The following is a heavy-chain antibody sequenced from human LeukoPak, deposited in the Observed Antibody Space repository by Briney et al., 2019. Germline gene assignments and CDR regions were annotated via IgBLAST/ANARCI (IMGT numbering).Heavy chain of an antibody. J-gene: IGHJ5*02. D-gene: IGHD2-2*01. V-gene: IGHV1-2*02. CDR2: INPNSGGT. Sequence: ASVNVSCRASGYTFTGYYMHWVRQAPGQGLEWVGWINPNSGGTNYAQKFQGRVTMTRDTSISTAYMELSRLRSDDTAVYYCARADRGIVVVPAALDWFDPWGQGTLVTVSS. CDR3: ARADRGIVVVPAALDWFDP. CDR1: GYTFTGYY.